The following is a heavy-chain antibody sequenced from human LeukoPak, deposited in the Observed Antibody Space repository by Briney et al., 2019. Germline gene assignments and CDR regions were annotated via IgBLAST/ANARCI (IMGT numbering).Heavy chain of an antibody. CDR2: ISGSGGSP. CDR3: AKQMWIQLWFPFDY. D-gene: IGHD5-18*01. CDR1: GFTFSSYA. J-gene: IGHJ4*02. V-gene: IGHV3-23*01. Sequence: GGSLRLSCAASGFTFSSYAMSWVRQAPGKGLEWVSAISGSGGSPYYADSVKGRFTIVRDNSKTTLYLQMNSLRAEDTAVYYCAKQMWIQLWFPFDYWGQGTLVTVSS.